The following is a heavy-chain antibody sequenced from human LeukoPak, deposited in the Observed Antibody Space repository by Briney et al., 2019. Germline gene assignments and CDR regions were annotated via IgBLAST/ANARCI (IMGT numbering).Heavy chain of an antibody. CDR1: GGSIRNEY. Sequence: SETLSLTCTVSGGSIRNEYWSWIRQPAGKGLEWVGRISTSGSTYYNPSLKSRVTMSVDTSKNQFSLKLSSVTAADTAVYYCARDAAMVFDYWGQGTLVTVSS. CDR3: ARDAAMVFDY. J-gene: IGHJ4*02. D-gene: IGHD5-18*01. V-gene: IGHV4-4*07. CDR2: ISTSGST.